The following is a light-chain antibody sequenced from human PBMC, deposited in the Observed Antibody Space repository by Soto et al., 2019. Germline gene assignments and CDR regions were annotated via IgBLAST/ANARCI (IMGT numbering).Light chain of an antibody. CDR3: QQYGSSPRT. CDR2: GAS. J-gene: IGKJ1*01. V-gene: IGKV3-20*01. CDR1: QSVSSSY. Sequence: EIVLTQSPGALSLSPGERATHSCGASQSVSSSYLAWYQQKPGQAPRLLIYGASTRATGIPDRFSGSGSGTDFTLTISRLEPEDFAVYYCQQYGSSPRTFGQGTKVEIK.